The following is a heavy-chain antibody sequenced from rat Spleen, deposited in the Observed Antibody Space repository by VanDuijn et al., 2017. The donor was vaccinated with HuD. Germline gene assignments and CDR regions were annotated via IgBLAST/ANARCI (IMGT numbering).Heavy chain of an antibody. CDR3: ARHKAGTYWYFDF. D-gene: IGHD4-2*01. J-gene: IGHJ1*01. CDR1: GFTFSDYY. CDR2: ISYDGSST. Sequence: EVQLVESGGGLVQPEGSMKLSCAASGFTFSDYYMAWVRQAPTKGLEWVATISYDGSSTYYRDSVKGRFTISRDNAENTVYLQMNSLRSEDTATYYCARHKAGTYWYFDFWGPGTMVTVSS. V-gene: IGHV5-22*01.